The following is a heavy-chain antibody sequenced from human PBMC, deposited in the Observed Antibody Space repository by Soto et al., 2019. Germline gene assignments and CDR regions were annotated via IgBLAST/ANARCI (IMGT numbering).Heavy chain of an antibody. Sequence: QMQVVQSGPEVKKPGTSVRVSCKTSGFTFTGSAVQWVRQARGQRLEWMGRIVVGSVKTDYAQKFQERVTFARDMSTSTVYMDLSSLRSDDTAVYYCTAEVVGMGLVWGQGTLVTVSS. V-gene: IGHV1-58*01. J-gene: IGHJ4*02. CDR1: GFTFTGSA. CDR3: TAEVVGMGLV. D-gene: IGHD6-13*01. CDR2: IVVGSVKT.